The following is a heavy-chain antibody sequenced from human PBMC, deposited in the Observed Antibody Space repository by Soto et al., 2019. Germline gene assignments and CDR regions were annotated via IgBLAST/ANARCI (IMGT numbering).Heavy chain of an antibody. J-gene: IGHJ5*02. Sequence: TSETLSLTCAVYGGSFSGYYWSWIRQPPGKGLEWIGEINHSGSTNYNPSLKSRVTISVDTSKNQFSLKLSSVTAADTAVYYCARGPNNWTPNPNWCNPGGRGTLVTFSS. V-gene: IGHV4-34*01. CDR2: INHSGST. CDR3: ARGPNNWTPNPNWCNP. D-gene: IGHD1-20*01. CDR1: GGSFSGYY.